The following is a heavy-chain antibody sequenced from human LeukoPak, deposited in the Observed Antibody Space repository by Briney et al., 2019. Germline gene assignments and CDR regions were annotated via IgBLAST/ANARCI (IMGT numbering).Heavy chain of an antibody. J-gene: IGHJ4*02. CDR2: IYYSGST. CDR3: ARGADSSGYYSIFYFDY. CDR1: GGSISSYY. V-gene: IGHV4-59*01. D-gene: IGHD3-22*01. Sequence: PSETLSLTCALSGGSISSYYWNWIRQPPGKGLEWIGYIYYSGSTNYNPSLKSRVTISVDTSKNQFSLKLSSVTAADTAVYYCARGADSSGYYSIFYFDYWGQGTLVTVSS.